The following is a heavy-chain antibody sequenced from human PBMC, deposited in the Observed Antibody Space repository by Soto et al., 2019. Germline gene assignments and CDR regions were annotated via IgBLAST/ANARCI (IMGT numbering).Heavy chain of an antibody. Sequence: ASVKVSCKASGYTFTSYGISWVRQAPGQGLEWMGWISAYKGNTNYAQNLQGRVTMTTDSSTTTAYMELRSLRSDDTAVYYCARTIVETTTTWFDPWGQGTLVTVSS. CDR2: ISAYKGNT. J-gene: IGHJ5*02. CDR1: GYTFTSYG. V-gene: IGHV1-18*01. D-gene: IGHD1-26*01. CDR3: ARTIVETTTTWFDP.